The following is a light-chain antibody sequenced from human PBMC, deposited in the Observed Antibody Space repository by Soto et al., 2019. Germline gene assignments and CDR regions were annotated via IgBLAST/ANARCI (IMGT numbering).Light chain of an antibody. CDR2: VAS. V-gene: IGKV1-39*01. Sequence: DIQMTQSPSSLSASVGDRVTITCRASESIARHLNWYQQKPGKAPKLLIYVASSLQNGVPSRFRGGGSGTDFTLTISNLQPEDFAPYSCQQTYSTLSITFGQGTRLEIK. CDR1: ESIARH. J-gene: IGKJ5*01. CDR3: QQTYSTLSIT.